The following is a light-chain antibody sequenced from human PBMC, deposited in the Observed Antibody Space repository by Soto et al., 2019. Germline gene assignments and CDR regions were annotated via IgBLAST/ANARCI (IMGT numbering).Light chain of an antibody. CDR1: SGDIGAFIY. CDR3: TSYTTSSTV. Sequence: QSALTQPASVSGSPGQSITISCTGTSGDIGAFIYVSWYQQHPGKVPKLIIYEVNNRPSGVSNRFSGSKSGNTASLTISGLQAEDEASYYCTSYTTSSTVFGGGTKLTVL. V-gene: IGLV2-14*01. CDR2: EVN. J-gene: IGLJ3*02.